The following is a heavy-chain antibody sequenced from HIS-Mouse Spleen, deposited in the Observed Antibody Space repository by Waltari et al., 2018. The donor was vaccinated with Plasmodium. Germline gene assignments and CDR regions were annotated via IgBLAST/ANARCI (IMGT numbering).Heavy chain of an antibody. CDR1: GFTFSSYS. D-gene: IGHD6-13*01. V-gene: IGHV3-21*01. CDR3: ARESSSSWYFDY. Sequence: EVQLVESGGGLVKPGGSLRLSCAASGFTFSSYSMNWVRQAPGKGLEWVSSISSSRSYIYYADSVKGRFTISRDNAKNSRYLQMNSLRAEDTAVYYCARESSSSWYFDYWGQGTLVTVSS. J-gene: IGHJ4*02. CDR2: ISSSRSYI.